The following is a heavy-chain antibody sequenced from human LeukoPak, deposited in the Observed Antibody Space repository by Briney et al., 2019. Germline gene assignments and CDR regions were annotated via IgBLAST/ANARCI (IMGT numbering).Heavy chain of an antibody. D-gene: IGHD5-12*01. V-gene: IGHV3-15*01. J-gene: IGHJ6*03. CDR3: TTLSYVDIVATISKYYYYYYYMDV. CDR2: IKSKTDGGTT. CDR1: GFTFSNAW. Sequence: GGSLRLSCAASGFTFSNAWMSWVRQAPGKGLEWVGRIKSKTDGGTTDYAAPVKGRFTISRDDSKNTLYLQMNSLKTEDTAVYYCTTLSYVDIVATISKYYYYYYYMDVWGKGTTVTVSS.